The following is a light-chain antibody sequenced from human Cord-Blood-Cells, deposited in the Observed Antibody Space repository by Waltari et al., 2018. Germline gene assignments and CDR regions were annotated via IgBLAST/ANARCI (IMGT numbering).Light chain of an antibody. CDR2: SNN. CDR3: AAWDDSLNGWV. Sequence: SVLTQPPSASGTPGQRVTISCSGSSSYIGSNTVNWYQQLPGTAPKLLIYSNNQRPSGVPDRFSGSKSGTSASLAISGLQSEDEADYYCAAWDDSLNGWVFGGGTKLTVL. CDR1: SSYIGSNT. J-gene: IGLJ3*02. V-gene: IGLV1-44*01.